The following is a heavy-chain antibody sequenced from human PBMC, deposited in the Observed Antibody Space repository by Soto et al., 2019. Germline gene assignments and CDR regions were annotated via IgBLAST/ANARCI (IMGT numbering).Heavy chain of an antibody. Sequence: GASVKVSFKASGGTFSSYAISWLRQAPGQGLEWMGGIIPIFGTANYAQKFQGRVTITADKSTSTAYMELSSLRSEDTAVYYCARVGSYCGGDCYPNVFDYWGQGTLVTVSS. CDR2: IIPIFGTA. D-gene: IGHD2-21*02. CDR3: ARVGSYCGGDCYPNVFDY. J-gene: IGHJ4*02. CDR1: GGTFSSYA. V-gene: IGHV1-69*06.